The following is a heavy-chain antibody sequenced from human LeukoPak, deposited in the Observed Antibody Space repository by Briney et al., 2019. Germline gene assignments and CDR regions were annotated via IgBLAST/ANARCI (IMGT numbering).Heavy chain of an antibody. V-gene: IGHV3-23*01. Sequence: GSLRLSCAASGFTFSSYGMSWVRQAPGKGLEWVSGIRADAVTTYYADSVKGRFIISRDNSKNTVYLQMNSLSAEDAAVYYCVKDDGWVQYANWGQGTLVTVSS. CDR3: VKDDGWVQYAN. D-gene: IGHD5-24*01. J-gene: IGHJ4*02. CDR1: GFTFSSYG. CDR2: IRADAVTT.